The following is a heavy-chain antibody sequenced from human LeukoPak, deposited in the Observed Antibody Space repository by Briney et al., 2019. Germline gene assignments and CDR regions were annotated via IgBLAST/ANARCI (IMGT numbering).Heavy chain of an antibody. CDR1: GFTFCRYW. J-gene: IGHJ5*02. D-gene: IGHD4/OR15-4a*01. V-gene: IGHV3-74*03. CDR3: ERDYGA. Sequence: GGSLRLSCAAPGFTFCRYWMHWVRQAPGKGLVWVSRINSDGSATTYADFVKGRFTISRDNAKNTLCLQMNSLRVDDTAMYYCERDYGAWGQGTLVTVSP. CDR2: INSDGSAT.